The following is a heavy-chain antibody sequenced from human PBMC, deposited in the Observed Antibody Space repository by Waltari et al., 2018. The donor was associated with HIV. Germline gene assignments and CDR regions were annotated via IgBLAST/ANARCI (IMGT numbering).Heavy chain of an antibody. CDR3: ARDSSDYYYGLDV. V-gene: IGHV4-61*02. J-gene: IGHJ6*02. D-gene: IGHD6-6*01. Sequence: QVKLQESGPGLVKPSQTLSLTCTVSGGSISSCSYYWSWVRQPAGKGLQWIGRIYSRGSTNYNPSLKSRVTISADTSKNQFSLKLNSVTAADTAVYFCARDSSDYYYGLDVWGQGTTVTVSS. CDR2: IYSRGST. CDR1: GGSISSCSYY.